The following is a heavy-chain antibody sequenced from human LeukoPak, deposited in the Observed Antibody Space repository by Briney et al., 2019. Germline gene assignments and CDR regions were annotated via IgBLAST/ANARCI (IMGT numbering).Heavy chain of an antibody. CDR1: GGSMSLFY. Sequence: SETLSLTCTVSGGSMSLFYWTWIRQSPGKGLEWIGDIYHIGSTNYNPSLKSRVTISVDASKNQFSLKLKSVTAADTAVYYCATLDHDVLSGYSHLDNWGQGTLVIVSS. V-gene: IGHV4-59*03. D-gene: IGHD3-3*01. CDR2: IYHIGST. J-gene: IGHJ4*02. CDR3: ATLDHDVLSGYSHLDN.